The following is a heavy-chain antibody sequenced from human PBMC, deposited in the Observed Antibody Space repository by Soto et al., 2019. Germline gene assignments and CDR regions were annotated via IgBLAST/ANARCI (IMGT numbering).Heavy chain of an antibody. V-gene: IGHV4-59*12. CDR1: GGSISSYY. J-gene: IGHJ6*02. Sequence: ASETLSLTCTVSGGSISSYYWSWIRQPPGKGLEWIGYIYYTGTTNYNPSLKSRVTISVDTSKNQFSLELSSVTAADTAVYYCARARELSPPYYYYGMDVWGQGTTVTVS. CDR2: IYYTGTT. CDR3: ARARELSPPYYYYGMDV. D-gene: IGHD3-16*02.